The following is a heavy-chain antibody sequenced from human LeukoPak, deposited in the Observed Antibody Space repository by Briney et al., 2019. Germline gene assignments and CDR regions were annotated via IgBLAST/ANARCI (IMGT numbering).Heavy chain of an antibody. D-gene: IGHD3-10*01. V-gene: IGHV1-46*01. CDR2: IIPSGGST. J-gene: IGHJ4*02. Sequence: ASVKVSCKASGGTFSSYAISWVRQAPGQGLEWMGRIIPSGGSTSYAQKFQGRVTMTRDTSTSTVYMELSSLRSEDTAVYYCARVSMVRGVIIPFDYWGQGTLVTVSS. CDR1: GGTFSSYA. CDR3: ARVSMVRGVIIPFDY.